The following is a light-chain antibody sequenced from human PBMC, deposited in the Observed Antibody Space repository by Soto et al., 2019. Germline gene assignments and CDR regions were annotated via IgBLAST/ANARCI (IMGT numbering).Light chain of an antibody. CDR3: QQYGSSPT. V-gene: IGKV3-20*01. Sequence: DIVLTQSPGTLSLSPGERATLSCRSCQSVSSTYLAWYQPKPDQAPRLVIYDVSGRATGIPDRVSGSGSGTDFTLTISRLEPEDSAVDYCQQYGSSPTCGKGTKVDSK. J-gene: IGKJ1*01. CDR1: QSVSSTY. CDR2: DVS.